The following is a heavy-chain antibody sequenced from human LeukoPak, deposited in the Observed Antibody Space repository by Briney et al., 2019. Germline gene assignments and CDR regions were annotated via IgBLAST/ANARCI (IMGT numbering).Heavy chain of an antibody. Sequence: GGSLRLSCVVSGFTFSSDLMNWVRQAPGKGLEWVSAMNSGGETYYADSVRGRFIISRDKSRNTLYLQMNSLRVDDTAVYYCARGGSMVRGVLWGQGTLVTVSS. J-gene: IGHJ4*02. V-gene: IGHV3-53*01. CDR1: GFTFSSDL. CDR3: ARGGSMVRGVL. CDR2: MNSGGET. D-gene: IGHD3-10*01.